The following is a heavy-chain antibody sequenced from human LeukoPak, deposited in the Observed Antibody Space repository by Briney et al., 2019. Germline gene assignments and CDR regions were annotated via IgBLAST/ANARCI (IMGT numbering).Heavy chain of an antibody. CDR1: GFTFSSYG. CDR2: ISYDGSNK. J-gene: IGHJ1*01. D-gene: IGHD6-13*01. Sequence: GGSLRLSCAASGFTFSSYGMHWVRQAPGKGLEWVAVISYDGSNKYYADSVKGRFTIPRDNSKNTLYLQMNSLRAEDTAVYYCAKDLVGSSWYYFQHWGQGTLVTVSS. V-gene: IGHV3-30*18. CDR3: AKDLVGSSWYYFQH.